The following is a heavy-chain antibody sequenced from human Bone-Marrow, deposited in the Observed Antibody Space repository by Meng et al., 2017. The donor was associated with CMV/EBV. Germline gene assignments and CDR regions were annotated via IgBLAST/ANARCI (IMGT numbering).Heavy chain of an antibody. CDR1: GFIFRSYE. V-gene: IGHV3-21*01. J-gene: IGHJ4*02. Sequence: GGSLRLSCAASGFIFRSYEMNWVRQAPGKGLEWVSSISSSSSYIYYADSVKGRFTISRDNAKNSLYLQMNSLRAEDTAVYYCARDLTGELYYFDYWGQGTLVTVSS. CDR2: ISSSSSYI. CDR3: ARDLTGELYYFDY. D-gene: IGHD7-27*01.